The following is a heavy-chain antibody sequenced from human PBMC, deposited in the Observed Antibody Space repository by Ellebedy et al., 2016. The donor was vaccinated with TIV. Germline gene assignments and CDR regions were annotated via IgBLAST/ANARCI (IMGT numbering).Heavy chain of an antibody. V-gene: IGHV3-7*01. CDR2: MRQDGNDV. CDR1: GFSFSTYW. Sequence: GGSLRLSCAASGFSFSTYWMSWVRQAPGKGLEWVANMRQDGNDVHYVDSVRGRFTISRDNAKNSLFLQMNSLRAEDTAVYYCATDGSYGDYLSPVHAFENWGQGTVVIVSS. CDR3: ATDGSYGDYLSPVHAFEN. J-gene: IGHJ3*02. D-gene: IGHD4-17*01.